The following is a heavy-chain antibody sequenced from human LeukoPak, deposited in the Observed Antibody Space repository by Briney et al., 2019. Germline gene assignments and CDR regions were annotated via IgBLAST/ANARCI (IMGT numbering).Heavy chain of an antibody. D-gene: IGHD1-14*01. CDR1: GYSFTSYW. J-gene: IGHJ4*02. CDR3: ARGISAFDY. Sequence: GESLKISCKGSGYSFTSYWLGWVRQMPGKGLEWMGIICPGDSDTRYSPSFQGQVTISADKSITTAYLQWNSLKASDTAIYYCARGISAFDYWGQGTLVTVSS. V-gene: IGHV5-51*01. CDR2: ICPGDSDT.